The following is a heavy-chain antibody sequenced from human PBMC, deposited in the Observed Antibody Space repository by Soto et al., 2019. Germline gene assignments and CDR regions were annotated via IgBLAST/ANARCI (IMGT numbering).Heavy chain of an antibody. V-gene: IGHV4-39*01. Sequence: ASETLSLTCTVSGGSISSRGYYWGWIRQPPGKGLEWIGTIYYSGSTYYNPSLKSRVTISVDTSKNQFSLKLSSVTAADTAVYYCARHLVSLGGDYGPVPLYFDYWGQGTLVTVSS. CDR3: ARHLVSLGGDYGPVPLYFDY. D-gene: IGHD2-21*02. CDR1: GGSISSRGYY. CDR2: IYYSGST. J-gene: IGHJ4*02.